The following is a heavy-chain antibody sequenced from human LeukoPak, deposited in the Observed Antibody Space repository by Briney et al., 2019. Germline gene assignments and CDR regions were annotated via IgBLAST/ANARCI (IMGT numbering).Heavy chain of an antibody. Sequence: ASVKVSCKASGYTFTNYGISWVRQAPGQGLERMGWISAYNGNTNYAQKLQGRVTMTTDTSTSTADMELRSLRSDDTAVYYCARAGYIGIYDGFDIWGQGTMVTVSS. V-gene: IGHV1-18*01. CDR1: GYTFTNYG. CDR3: ARAGYIGIYDGFDI. J-gene: IGHJ3*02. CDR2: ISAYNGNT. D-gene: IGHD1-26*01.